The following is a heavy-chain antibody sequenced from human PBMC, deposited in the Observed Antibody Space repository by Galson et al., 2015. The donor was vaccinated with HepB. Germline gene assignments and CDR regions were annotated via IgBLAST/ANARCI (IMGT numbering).Heavy chain of an antibody. CDR2: ISYDGINK. Sequence: SLRLSCAPSGFTSSNYPMHWVRQAPGKGLEWVAVISYDGINKYYADSVKGRFTISRDNSKTTLYLQMNSLRAGDTAVYYCAKNYVEYSRYYFDYWGQGTLVTVSS. J-gene: IGHJ4*02. D-gene: IGHD2/OR15-2a*01. V-gene: IGHV3-30*04. CDR1: GFTSSNYP. CDR3: AKNYVEYSRYYFDY.